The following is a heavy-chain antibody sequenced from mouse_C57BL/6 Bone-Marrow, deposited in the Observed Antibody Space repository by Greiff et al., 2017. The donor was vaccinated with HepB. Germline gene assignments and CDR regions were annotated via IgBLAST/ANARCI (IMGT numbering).Heavy chain of an antibody. V-gene: IGHV1-15*01. J-gene: IGHJ4*01. D-gene: IGHD2-4*01. CDR1: GYTFTDYE. Sequence: VKLMESGAELVRPGASVTLSCKASGYTFTDYEMHWVKQTPVHGLEWIGAIDPETGGTAYNQKFKGKAILTADKSSSTAYMELRSLTSEDSAVYYCTRKRDYDSYYYAMDYWGQGTSVTVSS. CDR2: IDPETGGT. CDR3: TRKRDYDSYYYAMDY.